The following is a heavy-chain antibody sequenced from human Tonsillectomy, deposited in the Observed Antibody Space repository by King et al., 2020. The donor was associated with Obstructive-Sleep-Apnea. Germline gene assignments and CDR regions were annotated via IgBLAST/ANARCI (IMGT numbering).Heavy chain of an antibody. CDR3: ARDGSGHAFDV. J-gene: IGHJ3*01. V-gene: IGHV3-20*01. CDR2: VNWKGDRT. Sequence: VQLVESGGGVARPGGSRRLSCAASGFTFNDYGMSWVRQVPGKGLEWVSGVNWKGDRTGYADSVKGRFTISRDNAKNSLYLQMNSLIAEDTALYHCARDGSGHAFDVWGQGTMVTVSS. CDR1: GFTFNDYG.